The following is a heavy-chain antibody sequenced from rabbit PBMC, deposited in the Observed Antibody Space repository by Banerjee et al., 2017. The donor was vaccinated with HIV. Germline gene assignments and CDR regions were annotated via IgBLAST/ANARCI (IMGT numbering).Heavy chain of an antibody. J-gene: IGHJ4*01. CDR3: ARDVTWGDWDL. CDR2: IYPDYGTT. V-gene: IGHV1S45*01. Sequence: QEQLVESGGGLVTLGGSLKLSCKASGIDFSTYGISWVRQAPGKGLEWIAYIYPDYGTTDYASWAKGRFTISKTSSTTVTLQMTSLTAADTATYFCARDVTWGDWDLWGPGTLVTVS. CDR1: GIDFSTYG. D-gene: IGHD4-1*01.